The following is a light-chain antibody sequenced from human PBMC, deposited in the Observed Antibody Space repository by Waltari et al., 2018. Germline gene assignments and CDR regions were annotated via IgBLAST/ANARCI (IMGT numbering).Light chain of an antibody. Sequence: MNQSPDSLSVSVGARATITFTSRHSVLYSSNNKNYLAWYQQKPGQPPKLLIYRASSRESGVPDRFSGSGSGTDFTLTISSLQAEDVAVYYCQQYYGTPWTFGQGTKVEIK. CDR1: HSVLYSSNNKNY. J-gene: IGKJ1*01. V-gene: IGKV4-1*01. CDR2: RAS. CDR3: QQYYGTPWT.